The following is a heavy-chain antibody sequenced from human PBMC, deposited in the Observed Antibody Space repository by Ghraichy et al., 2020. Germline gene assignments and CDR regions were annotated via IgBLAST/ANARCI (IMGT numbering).Heavy chain of an antibody. CDR1: GGSFSGYY. J-gene: IGHJ4*02. D-gene: IGHD6-19*01. V-gene: IGHV4-34*01. CDR2: INHSGST. CDR3: ARGRSGWYPYYFDY. Sequence: SETLSLTCAVYGGSFSGYYWSWIRQPPGKGLEWIGEINHSGSTNYNPSLKSRVTISVDTSKNQFSLKLSSVTAADTAVYYCARGRSGWYPYYFDYWGQGTLVTVSS.